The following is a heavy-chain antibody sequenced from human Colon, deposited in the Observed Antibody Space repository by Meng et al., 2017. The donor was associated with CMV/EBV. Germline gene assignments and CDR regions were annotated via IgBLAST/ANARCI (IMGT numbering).Heavy chain of an antibody. CDR2: IWNAGSST. CDR1: GFSFSRYA. D-gene: IGHD3-10*01. Sequence: ETLSLTCAASGFSFSRYAMTWVRQAPGKGLEWVSIIWNAGSSTSYVDSVKGRFTISRDNSKNTLYLQMDSLRAEDTAVYYCAKAQSDWEFTLDYWGQGTLVTVSS. CDR3: AKAQSDWEFTLDY. V-gene: IGHV3-23*03. J-gene: IGHJ4*02.